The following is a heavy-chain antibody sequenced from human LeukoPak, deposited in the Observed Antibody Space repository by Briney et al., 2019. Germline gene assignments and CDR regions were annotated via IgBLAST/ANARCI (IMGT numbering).Heavy chain of an antibody. CDR3: AGSSAMIVVVSFDY. J-gene: IGHJ4*02. CDR1: GGSISSSSYY. Sequence: SGPGLVKPSETLSLTCTVSGGSISSSSYYWSWIRQPPGKGLEWIGYIYYSGSTNYNPSLKSRVTISVDTSKNQFSLKLSSVTAADTAVYYCAGSSAMIVVVSFDYWGQGTLVTVSS. V-gene: IGHV4-61*01. D-gene: IGHD3-22*01. CDR2: IYYSGST.